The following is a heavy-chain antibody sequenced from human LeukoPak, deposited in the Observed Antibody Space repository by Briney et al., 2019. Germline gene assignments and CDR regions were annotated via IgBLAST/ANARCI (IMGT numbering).Heavy chain of an antibody. Sequence: ASVKVSCKASGYTFTSYDINWVRQATGQGLEWMGWMNPNSGNTGYAQKFQGRVTITRNTSISTAYMELSSLRSEDTAVYYCARGFGSSGYYYVFYFDYWGQGTLVTVSS. J-gene: IGHJ4*02. CDR3: ARGFGSSGYYYVFYFDY. V-gene: IGHV1-8*03. CDR2: MNPNSGNT. CDR1: GYTFTSYD. D-gene: IGHD3-22*01.